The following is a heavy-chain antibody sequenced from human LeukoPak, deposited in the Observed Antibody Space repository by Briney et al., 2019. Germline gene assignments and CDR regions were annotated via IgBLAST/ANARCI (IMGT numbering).Heavy chain of an antibody. CDR2: ISGSGGNT. CDR1: GITFNSHA. V-gene: IGHV3-23*01. CDR3: AKGGVATMRDGYNYYYYYMEV. D-gene: IGHD5-24*01. Sequence: GGSVRLSCAASGITFNSHAMSWVRQAPGKGLEWVSLISGSGGNTYYGDSVKGRFTISRDNSKNTLYLQMNSLRADDTAVYYCAKGGVATMRDGYNYYYYYMEVWGRGTTVTVSS. J-gene: IGHJ6*03.